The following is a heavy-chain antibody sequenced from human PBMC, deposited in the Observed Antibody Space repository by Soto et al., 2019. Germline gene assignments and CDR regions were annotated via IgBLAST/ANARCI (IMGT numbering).Heavy chain of an antibody. D-gene: IGHD6-19*01. V-gene: IGHV4-39*01. CDR3: AFNYSSGSYYSDF. J-gene: IGHJ4*02. CDR1: GGSISSSSYY. Sequence: ETLSLTCTVSGGSISSSSYYWGWIRQPPGKGLEWIGSIYYSGSTYYNPSLKSRVTISVDTSKNQFSLKLSSVTAADTAVYYFAFNYSSGSYYSDFSGQGILGT. CDR2: IYYSGST.